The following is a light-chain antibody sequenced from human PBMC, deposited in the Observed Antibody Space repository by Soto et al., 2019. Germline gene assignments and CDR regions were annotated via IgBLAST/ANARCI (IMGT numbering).Light chain of an antibody. V-gene: IGKV3-15*01. J-gene: IGKJ2*01. CDR1: QSVNSN. CDR2: GAS. Sequence: EIVMTQSPATLSVSPGERATLSCRASQSVNSNLAWYQQKPGQAPRLLIYGASTRAAGIPARFSGSGSGTEFSLTICSLQSEDFAVYYCQQYNNRPPDTFGQGTKLEIK. CDR3: QQYNNRPPDT.